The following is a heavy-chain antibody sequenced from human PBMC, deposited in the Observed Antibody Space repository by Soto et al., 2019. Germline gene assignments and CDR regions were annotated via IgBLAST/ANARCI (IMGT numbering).Heavy chain of an antibody. J-gene: IGHJ4*02. D-gene: IGHD3-22*01. CDR1: GFTFSSYA. CDR2: ISYDGSNK. CDR3: AREDITMIVSPFDY. Sequence: LRLSFAASGFTFSSYAMHWVRQAPGKGLEWVAVISYDGSNKYYADSVKGRFTISRDNSKNTLYLQMNSLRAEDTAVYYCAREDITMIVSPFDYWGQGTLVTVSS. V-gene: IGHV3-30-3*01.